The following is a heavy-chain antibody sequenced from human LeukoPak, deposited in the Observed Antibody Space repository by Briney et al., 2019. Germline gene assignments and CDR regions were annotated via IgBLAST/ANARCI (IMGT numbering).Heavy chain of an antibody. CDR1: GFTFSSYG. CDR2: ISYDGSNK. CDR3: AKARPAIAARVGYYYYGMDV. Sequence: GRSLRLSCAASGFTFSSYGMHWVRQAPGKGLEWVAAISYDGSNKYFGDSVKGRFTISRDNSKNTLYLQMNSLRAEDTAVYYCAKARPAIAARVGYYYYGMDVWGQGTTVTVSS. V-gene: IGHV3-30*18. J-gene: IGHJ6*02. D-gene: IGHD6-6*01.